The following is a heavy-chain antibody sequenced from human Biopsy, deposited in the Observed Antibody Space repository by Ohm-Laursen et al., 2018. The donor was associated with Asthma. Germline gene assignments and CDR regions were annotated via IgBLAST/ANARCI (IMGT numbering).Heavy chain of an antibody. D-gene: IGHD4-23*01. CDR1: GFTVSTNG. J-gene: IGHJ3*02. CDR3: ARAYGGSFFSGSFDI. Sequence: SLRLSCAASGFTVSTNGMSWVRQSPGKGLEWVSVIYSGGGRYYADSVQGRVTISRDNSKNTLSLQMNSLRAEDTAVYYCARAYGGSFFSGSFDIWGQGTMVTVSS. CDR2: IYSGGGR. V-gene: IGHV3-53*01.